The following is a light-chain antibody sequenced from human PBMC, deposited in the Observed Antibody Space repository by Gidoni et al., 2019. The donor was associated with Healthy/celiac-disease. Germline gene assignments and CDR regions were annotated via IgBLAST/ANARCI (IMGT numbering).Light chain of an antibody. CDR3: QQYNSPLYT. CDR2: KAS. J-gene: IGKJ2*01. Sequence: IQMTHSPSTLSASVGDRVTITCRASQSISSWLAWYQQKPGKAPKLLIYKASSLESGVPSRFSGSGSGTEFTLTISSLQPDDFATYYCQQYNSPLYTFGQGTKLEIK. V-gene: IGKV1-5*03. CDR1: QSISSW.